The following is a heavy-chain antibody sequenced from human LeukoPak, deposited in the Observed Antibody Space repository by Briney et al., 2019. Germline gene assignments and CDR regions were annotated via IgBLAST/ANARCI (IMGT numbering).Heavy chain of an antibody. CDR1: GGSISSYY. CDR2: LHTSGST. V-gene: IGHV4-4*07. CDR3: ATAGGSYYSGWEFDS. Sequence: SETLSLTCTVSGGSISSYYWSWIRQPAGEGLEWIGRLHTSGSTHYNPSLKSRVTMSVDTSKKQFSLNLSSVTAADTAVYYCATAGGSYYSGWEFDSWGQGTLVTVSS. D-gene: IGHD2-15*01. J-gene: IGHJ4*02.